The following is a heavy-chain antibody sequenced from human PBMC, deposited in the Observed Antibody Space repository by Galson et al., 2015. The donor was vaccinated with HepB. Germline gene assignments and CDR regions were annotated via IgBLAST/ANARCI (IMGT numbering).Heavy chain of an antibody. J-gene: IGHJ4*02. CDR3: ARDNYFDS. V-gene: IGHV4-4*07. Sequence: ETLSLTCTVSGDSISSSVWNWVRQSAGKGLEWIGHIYISGTTNYNPSLKSRVTMSLDTSESRFSLKLSSVTAADTAVYYCARDNYFDSWGQGILVTVSS. CDR1: GDSISSSV. CDR2: IYISGTT.